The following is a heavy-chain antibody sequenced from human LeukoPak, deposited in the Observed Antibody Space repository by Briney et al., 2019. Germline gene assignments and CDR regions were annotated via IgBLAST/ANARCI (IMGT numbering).Heavy chain of an antibody. D-gene: IGHD3-16*01. CDR2: ISSSSSYI. CDR3: ARDNPTYYDYVWGRFVNQFDY. Sequence: GGSLRPSCAASRFTFSSYSMNWVRQAPGKGLEWVSPISSSSSYIYYADSVKGRFTISRDNAKNSLYLQMNSLRAEDTAVYYCARDNPTYYDYVWGRFVNQFDYWGQGTLVTVSS. CDR1: RFTFSSYS. V-gene: IGHV3-21*01. J-gene: IGHJ4*02.